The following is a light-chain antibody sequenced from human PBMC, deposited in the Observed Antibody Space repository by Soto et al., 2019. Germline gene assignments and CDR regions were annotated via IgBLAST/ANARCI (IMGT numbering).Light chain of an antibody. CDR1: QSVSSSY. V-gene: IGKV3-20*01. Sequence: DIVLTQSPGTLSLSAGESATLSCRASQSVSSSYLAWYQQKPGQAPRLLIYGASSRATGIPDRFSGSGSGTDFTLTISRLEPEDFAVYYCQQYGSSPPWTFGQGTKVDI. CDR3: QQYGSSPPWT. CDR2: GAS. J-gene: IGKJ1*01.